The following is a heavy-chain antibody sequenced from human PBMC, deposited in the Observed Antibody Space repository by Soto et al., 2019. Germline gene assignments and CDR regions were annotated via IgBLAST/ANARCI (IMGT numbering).Heavy chain of an antibody. CDR3: AKDLRVGSYHSKDY. CDR1: GFTFSSYA. D-gene: IGHD2-8*02. Sequence: GGSLRLSCAASGFTFSSYAMSWVRQAPGKGLEWVSAISGSGGSTYYADSVKGRFTISRDNSKNTLYLQMNSLRAEDTAVYYCAKDLRVGSYHSKDYWGQGTLVTVSS. J-gene: IGHJ4*02. CDR2: ISGSGGST. V-gene: IGHV3-23*01.